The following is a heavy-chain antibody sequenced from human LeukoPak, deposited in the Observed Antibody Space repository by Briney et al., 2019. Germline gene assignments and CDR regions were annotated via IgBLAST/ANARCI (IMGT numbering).Heavy chain of an antibody. CDR2: ISYDGSNK. Sequence: PGGSLRLSCAASGLTFSNYGMHWVRQAPGKGLDWVAVISYDGSNKYYADSVKGRFTISRDNSKNTLYLQMNSLRIEDTAVYYCAIAGYSSSWYVVDYWGQGTLVTVSS. CDR1: GLTFSNYG. D-gene: IGHD6-13*01. V-gene: IGHV3-30*03. J-gene: IGHJ4*02. CDR3: AIAGYSSSWYVVDY.